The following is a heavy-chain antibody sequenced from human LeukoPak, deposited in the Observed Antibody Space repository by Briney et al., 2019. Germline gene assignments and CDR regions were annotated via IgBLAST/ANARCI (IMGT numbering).Heavy chain of an antibody. Sequence: ASVKVSCKASGYTFTSYGISWVRQAPGQGLEWMGWISAYNGNTNYAQKLQGRVTLTTDTSTSTAYMDLRSLRSDDTAVYYCARAHGYDSSGYSEAYFGYWGQGTLVTVSS. CDR1: GYTFTSYG. CDR3: ARAHGYDSSGYSEAYFGY. V-gene: IGHV1-18*01. D-gene: IGHD3-22*01. J-gene: IGHJ4*02. CDR2: ISAYNGNT.